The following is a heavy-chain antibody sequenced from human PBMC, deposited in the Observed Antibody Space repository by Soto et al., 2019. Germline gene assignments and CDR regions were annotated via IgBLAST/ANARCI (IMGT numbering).Heavy chain of an antibody. J-gene: IGHJ6*02. V-gene: IGHV1-69*13. CDR2: IIPIFGTA. CDR1: GGTFSSYA. Sequence: SVKVSCKASGGTFSSYAISWVRQAPGQGLEWMGGIIPIFGTANYAQKFQGRVTITADESTSTAYMELSSLRSEDTAVYYCARDWEFDIVATTGYYGMDVWGQGTTVTVSS. D-gene: IGHD5-12*01. CDR3: ARDWEFDIVATTGYYGMDV.